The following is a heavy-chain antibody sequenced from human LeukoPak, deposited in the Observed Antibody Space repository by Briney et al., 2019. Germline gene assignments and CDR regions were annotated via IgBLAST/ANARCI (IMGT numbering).Heavy chain of an antibody. CDR3: ARDKGDYHTSGSLFVF. V-gene: IGHV3-48*01. Sequence: GGSLRLSCAASGFTFSSYSMNWVRQAPGKGLEWVSYISSSSSTIYYADSVKGRFTISRDNAKNSLYLQMNSLRAEDTAVYYCARDKGDYHTSGSLFVFGGQGTLVTVSS. CDR2: ISSSSSTI. CDR1: GFTFSSYS. J-gene: IGHJ4*02. D-gene: IGHD3-22*01.